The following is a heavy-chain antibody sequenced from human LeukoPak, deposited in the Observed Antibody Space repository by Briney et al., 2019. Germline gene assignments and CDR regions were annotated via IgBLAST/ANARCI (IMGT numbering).Heavy chain of an antibody. CDR1: GFSVTTYA. J-gene: IGHJ4*02. V-gene: IGHV3-23*01. CDR3: AKDHYSSSWSFY. D-gene: IGHD6-13*01. Sequence: PGGSLRLSCAASGFSVTTYAMGWVRQAPGKGLEWVSVISDRGDSTHYADSVKGRFTISRDNSKNTLYLQMNSLRAEDTAVYYCAKDHYSSSWSFYWGQGTLVTVSS. CDR2: ISDRGDST.